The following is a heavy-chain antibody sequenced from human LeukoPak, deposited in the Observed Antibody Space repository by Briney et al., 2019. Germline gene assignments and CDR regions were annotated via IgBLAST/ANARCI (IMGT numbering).Heavy chain of an antibody. CDR2: ISYDGSNK. CDR1: GFTFSSYG. V-gene: IGHV3-30*18. D-gene: IGHD3-22*01. J-gene: IGHJ4*02. Sequence: PGRSLRLSCAASGFTFSSYGMHWVRQAPGKGLEWVAVISYDGSNKYYADSVKGRFTISRDNSKNTLYLQMNSLRAEDTAVYYCAKGGHYYDSSGYLEARVHFDYWGQGTLVTVSS. CDR3: AKGGHYYDSSGYLEARVHFDY.